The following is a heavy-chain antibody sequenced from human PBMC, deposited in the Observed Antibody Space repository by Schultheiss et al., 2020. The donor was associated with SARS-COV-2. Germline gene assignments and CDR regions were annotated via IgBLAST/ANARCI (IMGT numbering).Heavy chain of an antibody. Sequence: SETLSLTCSLSGGSVTTNLYFWSWVRQPPGKRLEWIGYIQYPGTTKYNPSLKSRVAMSIDTSKKQFSLNLRSVTAADTAVYYCARMVSSTTKWFDPWGQGTLVTVSS. CDR2: IQYPGTT. V-gene: IGHV4-61*01. D-gene: IGHD2/OR15-2a*01. J-gene: IGHJ5*02. CDR1: GGSVTTNLYF. CDR3: ARMVSSTTKWFDP.